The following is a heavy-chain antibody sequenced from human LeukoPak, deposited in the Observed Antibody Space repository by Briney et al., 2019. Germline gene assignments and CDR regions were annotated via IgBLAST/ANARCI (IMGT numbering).Heavy chain of an antibody. J-gene: IGHJ6*02. CDR1: GFTFSSYG. Sequence: PGRSLRLSCAASGFTFSSYGMHWVRQAPGKGLEWVAVIWYDGSNKYYADSVKGRFTISRDNSKNTLYLHMNSLRAEDTAVYYCARQESLRFLEWLPHYYYYYGMDVWGQGTTVTVSS. CDR3: ARQESLRFLEWLPHYYYYYGMDV. V-gene: IGHV3-33*01. CDR2: IWYDGSNK. D-gene: IGHD3-3*01.